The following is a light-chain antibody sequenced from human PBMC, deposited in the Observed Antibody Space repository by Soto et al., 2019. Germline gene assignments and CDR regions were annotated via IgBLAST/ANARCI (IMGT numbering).Light chain of an antibody. CDR2: DVS. CDR1: SSDVGGFNY. V-gene: IGLV2-14*03. J-gene: IGLJ1*01. Sequence: QSALTQPASVSGSPGQSIAISCTGTSSDVGGFNYVSWYQQHPGKAPKFMIYDVSSRPSGVSDRFSGSKSGNTASLTISGLQAEDEADYYCSSYTTTGTDVFGTGTKLTVL. CDR3: SSYTTTGTDV.